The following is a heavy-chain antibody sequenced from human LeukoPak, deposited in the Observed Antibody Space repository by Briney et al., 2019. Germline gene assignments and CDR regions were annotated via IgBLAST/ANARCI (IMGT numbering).Heavy chain of an antibody. J-gene: IGHJ4*02. V-gene: IGHV3-74*01. Sequence: GGSLRLSCVASGFTFNKYWMHWVRQAPEEGLVWVSRSSSDGSSTVYADSVEGRFTISRDNAKNTLYLQMNSLRAEDTAVYYCARDGDSTVDFDYWGQGTLVTVSS. D-gene: IGHD4-23*01. CDR3: ARDGDSTVDFDY. CDR1: GFTFNKYW. CDR2: SSSDGSST.